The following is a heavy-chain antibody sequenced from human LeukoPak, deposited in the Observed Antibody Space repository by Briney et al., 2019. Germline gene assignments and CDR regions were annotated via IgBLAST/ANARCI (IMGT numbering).Heavy chain of an antibody. Sequence: GGSLRLSCAASGFTFSSYSMNWVRQAPGKGLEWVSYISSSSTIYYADSVKGRSTISRDNAKNSLYLQMNSLRDEDTAVYYCATLGIQLWFYWGQGTLVTVSS. J-gene: IGHJ4*02. CDR3: ATLGIQLWFY. D-gene: IGHD5-18*01. V-gene: IGHV3-48*02. CDR2: ISSSSTI. CDR1: GFTFSSYS.